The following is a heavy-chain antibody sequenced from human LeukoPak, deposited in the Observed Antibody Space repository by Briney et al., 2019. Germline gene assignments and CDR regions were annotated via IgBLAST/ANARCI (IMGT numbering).Heavy chain of an antibody. CDR1: GYTFTSYG. J-gene: IGHJ4*02. Sequence: VASVKVSCKASGYTFTSYGISWVRQAPGQGLEWMGWISAYNGNTNYAQKLQGRVTMTTDTSTSTAYMELRSLRSDDTAVYYCARVKVWFGELLRGFDYWGQGTLVTVSS. V-gene: IGHV1-18*01. CDR3: ARVKVWFGELLRGFDY. CDR2: ISAYNGNT. D-gene: IGHD3-10*01.